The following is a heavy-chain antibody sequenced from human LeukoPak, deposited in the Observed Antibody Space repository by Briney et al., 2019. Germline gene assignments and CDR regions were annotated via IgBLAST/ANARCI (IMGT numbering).Heavy chain of an antibody. Sequence: SVLVSCKASGYTFRSHDINWVRQATGQGLEWVGWVSPKTGRTGYAQKFQGRVYMTTNASLSTAYMELSSLRSDDTAVYFCARESERNDGWFDPWGQGTLVTVSS. J-gene: IGHJ5*02. D-gene: IGHD1-1*01. CDR3: ARESERNDGWFDP. CDR1: GYTFRSHD. V-gene: IGHV1-8*01. CDR2: VSPKTGRT.